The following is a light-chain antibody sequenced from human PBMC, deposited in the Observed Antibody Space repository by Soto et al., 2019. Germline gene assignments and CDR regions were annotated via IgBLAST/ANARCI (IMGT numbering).Light chain of an antibody. CDR3: QKRSSWPSIT. V-gene: IGKV3-11*01. J-gene: IGKJ5*01. Sequence: ELVLTQSPATLPLSPGERATLSCRASQSVRSYSACCQQKLGQAPRLLIYDAFNKATGIPARFSGSGSGTDFTLTISSLEPEDFAVYYCQKRSSWPSITFGQGTRLEI. CDR1: QSVRSY. CDR2: DAF.